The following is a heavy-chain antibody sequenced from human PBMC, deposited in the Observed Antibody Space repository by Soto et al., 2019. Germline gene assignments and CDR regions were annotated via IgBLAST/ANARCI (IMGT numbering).Heavy chain of an antibody. J-gene: IGHJ3*02. CDR2: IYSGGST. CDR3: ARVYDFWSGYSEGTFDI. V-gene: IGHV3-66*01. D-gene: IGHD3-3*01. Sequence: GGSLRLCCAASGFTVSSNQMSWVRQAPGKGLEWVSVIYSGGSTNYADSVKGRFTISRDNSKNTLYLQMNSLRVEDTAVYYCARVYDFWSGYSEGTFDIWGQGTMVTVSS. CDR1: GFTVSSNQ.